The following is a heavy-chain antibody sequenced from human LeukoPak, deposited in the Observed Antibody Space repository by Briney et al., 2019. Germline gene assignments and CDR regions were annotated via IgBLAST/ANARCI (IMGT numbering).Heavy chain of an antibody. Sequence: SETVSLTCTVSGGSISSHYWSWIRQPPGKGLEWIGYIYYSGSTNYNPSLKSRVTISVDTSKNQFSLKLSSVTAADTAVYYCAREISYCTNGVCYSVWFDPWGQGTLVTVSS. D-gene: IGHD2-8*01. CDR2: IYYSGST. CDR1: GGSISSHY. V-gene: IGHV4-59*11. J-gene: IGHJ5*02. CDR3: AREISYCTNGVCYSVWFDP.